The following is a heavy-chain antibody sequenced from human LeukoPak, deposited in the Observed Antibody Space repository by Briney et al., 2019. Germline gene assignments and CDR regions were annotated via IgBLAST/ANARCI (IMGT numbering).Heavy chain of an antibody. Sequence: GASVKVSCKASGYTFTSYGISWVRQAPGQGLEWMGWISAYNGNTNYAQKLQGRVTMTTDTSTSTAYMELRSLRSDDTAVYYCARDLAGTTRYNWFDPWGXXTLVTVSS. V-gene: IGHV1-18*01. J-gene: IGHJ5*02. CDR3: ARDLAGTTRYNWFDP. CDR2: ISAYNGNT. CDR1: GYTFTSYG. D-gene: IGHD1-1*01.